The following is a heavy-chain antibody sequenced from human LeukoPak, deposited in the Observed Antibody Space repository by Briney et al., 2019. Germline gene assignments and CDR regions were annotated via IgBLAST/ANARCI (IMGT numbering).Heavy chain of an antibody. CDR3: ARDHYGSGSYKAYFDY. V-gene: IGHV4-4*07. D-gene: IGHD3-10*01. Sequence: PSETLSLTCTVSDASVTTYSWSWLRQPAGKGLEWIGRVYSSGATKYNPSLKSRVTISADTPKNQFSLKLPSVTAADTAVYYCARDHYGSGSYKAYFDYWGHGIQVTVSS. CDR1: DASVTTYS. J-gene: IGHJ4*01. CDR2: VYSSGAT.